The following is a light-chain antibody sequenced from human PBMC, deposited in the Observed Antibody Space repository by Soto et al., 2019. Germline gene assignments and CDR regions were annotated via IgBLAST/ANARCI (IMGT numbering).Light chain of an antibody. CDR2: GAS. J-gene: IGKJ4*01. Sequence: EIVLTQSPGTLSLSPGERATLSCRASQSVSSSYLAWYQQKPGQAPRLLIYGASGRATGIPDRFSGSGSGTDFHLTISRLEPEDFAVYYCQQYDSSPLTFGGGTKVEIK. V-gene: IGKV3-20*01. CDR3: QQYDSSPLT. CDR1: QSVSSSY.